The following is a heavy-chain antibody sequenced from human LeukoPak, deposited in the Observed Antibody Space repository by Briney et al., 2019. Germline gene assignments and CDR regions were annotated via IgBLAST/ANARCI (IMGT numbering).Heavy chain of an antibody. J-gene: IGHJ3*02. CDR2: IYYSGST. D-gene: IGHD1-26*01. CDR3: ARDYYRGEGATGDWEAFDI. Sequence: SETLSLTCTVSGGSISSYYWGWIRQPPGKGLEWIGSIYYSGSTYYDPSLKSRVTISVDTSKNQFSLKLSSVTAADTAVYYCARDYYRGEGATGDWEAFDIWGQGTMVTVSS. V-gene: IGHV4-39*07. CDR1: GGSISSYY.